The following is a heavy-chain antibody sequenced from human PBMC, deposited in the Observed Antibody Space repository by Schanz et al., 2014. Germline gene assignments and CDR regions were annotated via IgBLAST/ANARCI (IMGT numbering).Heavy chain of an antibody. V-gene: IGHV1-8*02. CDR2: ISANNGNT. CDR3: ASALTTWGGMDV. Sequence: QVQLVQSGSELKKPGASVKVSCKASGYTFTGYAINWVRQAPGQGLEWMGWISANNGNTNKAQKFQGRVTMTRDTSTSTVYMELSSLRSEDTAVYYCASALTTWGGMDVWGQGTTVTVSS. CDR1: GYTFTGYA. J-gene: IGHJ6*02. D-gene: IGHD4-4*01.